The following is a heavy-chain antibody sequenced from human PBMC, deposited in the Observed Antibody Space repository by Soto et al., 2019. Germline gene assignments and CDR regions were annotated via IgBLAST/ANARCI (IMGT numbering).Heavy chain of an antibody. J-gene: IGHJ4*02. CDR2: ISARGDII. Sequence: PWGSLRLSCAASGFSFSTYAIIWVRQAPGKGREWVSTISARGDIIYYADSVKGRFTISRDNSRNTLYLQMKSLRAEDTAIYYCAKDRGDGAYWGRGTLVTVSS. CDR3: AKDRGDGAY. CDR1: GFSFSTYA. D-gene: IGHD3-10*01. V-gene: IGHV3-23*01.